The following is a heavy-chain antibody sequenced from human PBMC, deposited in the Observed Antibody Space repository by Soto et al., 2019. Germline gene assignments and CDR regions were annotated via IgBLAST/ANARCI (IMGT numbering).Heavy chain of an antibody. CDR3: ARAITIFGVVIMAHGDWFDP. D-gene: IGHD3-3*01. CDR1: RYTFTSYA. J-gene: IGHJ5*02. V-gene: IGHV1-3*01. Sequence: GASVKVSCKASRYTFTSYAMHWVRQAPGQRLEWMGWINAGNGNTKYSQKFQGRVTITRDTSASTAYMELSSLRSEDTAVYYCARAITIFGVVIMAHGDWFDPWGQGTLVTVSS. CDR2: INAGNGNT.